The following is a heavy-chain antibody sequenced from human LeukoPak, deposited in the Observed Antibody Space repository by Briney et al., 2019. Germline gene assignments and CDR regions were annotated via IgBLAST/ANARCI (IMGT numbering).Heavy chain of an antibody. CDR3: TTSSSGYAFDY. Sequence: GGSLRLSCAASGFTFSNAWMSWVRQAPGKGLEWVGRIKSKTDGGTTDYAAPVKGRFTISGDDSKNTLYLQMNSLKTEDTAVYYCTTSSSGYAFDYWGQGTLVTVFS. V-gene: IGHV3-15*01. D-gene: IGHD3-16*01. J-gene: IGHJ4*02. CDR1: GFTFSNAW. CDR2: IKSKTDGGTT.